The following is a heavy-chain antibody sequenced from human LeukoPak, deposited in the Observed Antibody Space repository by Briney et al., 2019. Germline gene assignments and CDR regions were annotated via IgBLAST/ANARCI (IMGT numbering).Heavy chain of an antibody. D-gene: IGHD2-2*01. J-gene: IGHJ4*02. Sequence: PGGSLRLSCAASGFTFSIYEMNWVRQAPGKGLEWVAVIWYDGSNKYYADSVKGRFTISRDNSKNTLYLQMNSLRAEDTAVYYCARDYRLVPAAMKFDYWGQGTLVSVSS. CDR2: IWYDGSNK. CDR1: GFTFSIYE. CDR3: ARDYRLVPAAMKFDY. V-gene: IGHV3-33*08.